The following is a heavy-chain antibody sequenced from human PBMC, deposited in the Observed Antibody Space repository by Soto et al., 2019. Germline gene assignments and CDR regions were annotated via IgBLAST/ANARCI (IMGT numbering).Heavy chain of an antibody. CDR3: ARAGGSGELLWGYFDY. D-gene: IGHD1-26*01. J-gene: IGHJ4*02. V-gene: IGHV3-33*01. CDR2: IWYDGSNK. Sequence: ESGGGVVQPGRSLRLSCAASGFTFSSYGMHWVRQAPGKGLEWVAVIWYDGSNKYYADSVKGRFTISRDNSKNTLYLQMNSLRAEDTAVYYCARAGGSGELLWGYFDYWGQGTLVTVSS. CDR1: GFTFSSYG.